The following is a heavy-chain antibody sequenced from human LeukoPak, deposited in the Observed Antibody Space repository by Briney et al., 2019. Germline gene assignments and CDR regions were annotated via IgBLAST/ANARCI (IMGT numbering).Heavy chain of an antibody. V-gene: IGHV5-51*01. Sequence: GESLMISCKDSGSNFVDYWIGWVRQVPGRGLEWMAVIFPGDSETTYSPSFQSQVSTSDDTTTTTAYLEWSSMKAPDTAIYYCARQDLGDYGRNYFQSWGQGTLVIVSS. J-gene: IGHJ4*02. CDR2: IFPGDSET. D-gene: IGHD4-17*01. CDR3: ARQDLGDYGRNYFQS. CDR1: GSNFVDYW.